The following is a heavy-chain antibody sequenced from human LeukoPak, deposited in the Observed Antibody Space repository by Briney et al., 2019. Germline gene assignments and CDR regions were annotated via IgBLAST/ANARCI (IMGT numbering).Heavy chain of an antibody. D-gene: IGHD3-22*01. V-gene: IGHV3-66*01. CDR1: GFTVSSNY. J-gene: IGHJ5*02. CDR2: IYSGGST. CDR3: ARAKGQYYYDSSGYYGWFDP. Sequence: PGGSLRLSCAASGFTVSSNYMSWVRQAQGKGLEWVSVIYSGGSTYYADSVKGRFTISRDNSKNTLYLQMNSLRAEDTAVYYCARAKGQYYYDSSGYYGWFDPWGQGTLVTVSS.